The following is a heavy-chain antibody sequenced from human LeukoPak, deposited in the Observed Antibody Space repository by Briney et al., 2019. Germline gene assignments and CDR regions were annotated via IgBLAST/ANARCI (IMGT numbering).Heavy chain of an antibody. CDR2: IIPIFGTA. V-gene: IGHV1-69*13. J-gene: IGHJ3*02. CDR1: GYTFTSYA. Sequence: SVKVSCKASGYTFTSYAISWVRQAPGQGLEWMGGIIPIFGTANYAQKFQGRVTITADESTSTAYMELSSPRSEDTAVYYCARDLREVRGSSAAPWAFDIWGQGTMVTVSS. D-gene: IGHD3-10*01. CDR3: ARDLREVRGSSAAPWAFDI.